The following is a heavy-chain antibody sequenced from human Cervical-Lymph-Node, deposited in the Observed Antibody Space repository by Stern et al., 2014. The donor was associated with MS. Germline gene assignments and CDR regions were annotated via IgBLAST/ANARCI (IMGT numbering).Heavy chain of an antibody. CDR1: GGSMRSYY. V-gene: IGHV4-59*01. D-gene: IGHD3-16*02. CDR2: ISHSGTT. Sequence: QVQLQESGPGLVKTSETLSLTCTVSGGSMRSYYWSWIRHSPGKGLEWIGYISHSGTTNYNPSLRSRVTISLDMSKNQFSLKLTSVTAADTAMYYCARETSTFGYTYWGQGTQVTVSS. CDR3: ARETSTFGYTY. J-gene: IGHJ4*02.